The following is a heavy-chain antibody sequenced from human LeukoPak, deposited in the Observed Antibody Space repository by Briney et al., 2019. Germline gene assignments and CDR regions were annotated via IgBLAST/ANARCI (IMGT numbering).Heavy chain of an antibody. D-gene: IGHD6-6*01. CDR1: GGTFSSYA. CDR3: ASAIIAARPDYFDY. Sequence: ASVKVSCKASGGTFSSYAISWVRQAPGQGLEWMGGIIPIFGTANYAQKFQGRVTITADKSTSTAYMELSSLRSEDTAVYYCASAIIAARPDYFDYWGQGTLVTVSS. V-gene: IGHV1-69*06. J-gene: IGHJ4*02. CDR2: IIPIFGTA.